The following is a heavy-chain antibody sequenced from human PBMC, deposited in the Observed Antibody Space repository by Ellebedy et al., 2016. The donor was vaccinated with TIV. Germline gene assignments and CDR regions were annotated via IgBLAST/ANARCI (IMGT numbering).Heavy chain of an antibody. V-gene: IGHV1-69*13. CDR1: GYTFTSYY. CDR3: AREGNSYGYDYYYGMDV. J-gene: IGHJ6*02. CDR2: IIPIFGTA. D-gene: IGHD5-18*01. Sequence: SVKVSCXASGYTFTSYYMHWVRQAPGQGLEWMGGIIPIFGTANYAQKFQGRVTITADESTSTAYMELRSLRSDDTAVYYCAREGNSYGYDYYYGMDVWGQGTTVTVSS.